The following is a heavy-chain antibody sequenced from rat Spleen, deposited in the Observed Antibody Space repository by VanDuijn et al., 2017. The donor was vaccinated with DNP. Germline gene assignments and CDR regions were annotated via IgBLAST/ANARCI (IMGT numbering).Heavy chain of an antibody. Sequence: QVQLKESGPGLVQPSQTLSLTCTVSGFSFTSYGVTWVRQPPGKGLEWIAALSRGGSTYYNSALKSRLGIRRDTSKSHVFLKMNSLQTEDTAIYFCTRDGEQLLYVMDAWGQGTSVTVSS. CDR2: LSRGGST. D-gene: IGHD1-10*01. CDR1: GFSFTSYG. J-gene: IGHJ4*01. CDR3: TRDGEQLLYVMDA. V-gene: IGHV2S12*01.